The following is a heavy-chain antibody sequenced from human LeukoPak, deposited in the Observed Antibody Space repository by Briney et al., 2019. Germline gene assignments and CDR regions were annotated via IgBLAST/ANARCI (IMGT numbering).Heavy chain of an antibody. CDR2: INPGGSNR. CDR1: GFTVSSNY. CDR3: ASSLSSGWGPVDDY. J-gene: IGHJ4*02. Sequence: GGSLRLSCAASGFTVSSNYMSWVRQAPGKGLEWVSYINPGGSNRFYAGSVKGRFTISRDDAKKSVYLQTNSLRAEDTAVYYCASSLSSGWGPVDDYWGQGIMVTVSS. V-gene: IGHV3-11*04. D-gene: IGHD6-19*01.